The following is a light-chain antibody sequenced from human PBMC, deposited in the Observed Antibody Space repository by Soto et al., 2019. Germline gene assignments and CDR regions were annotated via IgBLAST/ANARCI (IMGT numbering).Light chain of an antibody. V-gene: IGKV1-5*01. CDR1: QSISNW. J-gene: IGKJ1*01. Sequence: DIQMTQSPSTLSASIGDRVTITCRASQSISNWLAWHQQKPGKAPKLLIFDASTLESGVPSRFSGSGSGTEFPLTISSLQPEDFATYYCQQYNTYWTFGQGTKVELK. CDR2: DAS. CDR3: QQYNTYWT.